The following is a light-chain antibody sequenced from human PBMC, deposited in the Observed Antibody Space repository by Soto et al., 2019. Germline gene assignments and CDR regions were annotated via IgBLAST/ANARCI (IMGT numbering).Light chain of an antibody. CDR1: QTFRNL. V-gene: IGKV3-11*01. CDR2: DGY. J-gene: IGKJ5*01. CDR3: QQRNMWPIT. Sequence: EIVLTQSPVTLYFSPGERATLSSMAIQTFRNLLAWYQQKPGQPPRLLIYDGYYRATDTPPRFSGSGSGTDFTLTISSLEPEDSAVYYCQQRNMWPITFGQGTRLAIK.